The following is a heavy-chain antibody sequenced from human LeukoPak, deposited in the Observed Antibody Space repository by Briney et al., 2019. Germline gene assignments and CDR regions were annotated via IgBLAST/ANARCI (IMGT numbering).Heavy chain of an antibody. D-gene: IGHD2-21*02. CDR3: ARGGFYCGGDCYVDY. Sequence: SETLSLTCAVYGGSFSPYYWSWIRQPPGKGLEWIGEINRSGSTNYNPSLKSRVTISVDTSKNQFSLRLSSVTAADTAVYYRARGGFYCGGDCYVDYWGQGTLVTVSS. V-gene: IGHV4-34*01. CDR1: GGSFSPYY. CDR2: INRSGST. J-gene: IGHJ4*02.